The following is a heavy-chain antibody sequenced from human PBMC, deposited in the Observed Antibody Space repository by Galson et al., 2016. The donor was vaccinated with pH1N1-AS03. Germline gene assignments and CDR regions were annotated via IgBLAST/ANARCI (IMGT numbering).Heavy chain of an antibody. CDR1: GDSIGRND. D-gene: IGHD6-13*01. V-gene: IGHV4-59*12. CDR3: ARGSVERLVDDLGEAFDM. CDR2: ISRSGDT. Sequence: QVQLQESGPGLVKPSETLSLTCSVSGDSIGRNDWSWIRQAPGKGLEFIGAISRSGDTTYNPSLKSRVTISVDTSKGRVSLSIRSATAADTAVYFCARGSVERLVDDLGEAFDMWGPGTMVTVSS. J-gene: IGHJ3*02.